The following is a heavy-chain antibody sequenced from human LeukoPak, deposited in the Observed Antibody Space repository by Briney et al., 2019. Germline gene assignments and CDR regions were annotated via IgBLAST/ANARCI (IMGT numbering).Heavy chain of an antibody. CDR2: ISWNSGSI. CDR3: EGSGWSGRGY. Sequence: GGSLRLSCAASGFTFDDYAMHWVRQAPGKGLEWVSGISWNSGSIGYADSVKGRFTISRDNAKNSLYLQMNSLRAEDTALYYCEGSGWSGRGYWGQGTLVTVSS. D-gene: IGHD6-19*01. V-gene: IGHV3-9*01. J-gene: IGHJ4*02. CDR1: GFTFDDYA.